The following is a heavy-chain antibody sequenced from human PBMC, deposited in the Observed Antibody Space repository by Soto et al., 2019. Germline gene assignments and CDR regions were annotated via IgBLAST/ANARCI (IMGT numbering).Heavy chain of an antibody. CDR1: GFSFSDYW. D-gene: IGHD2-2*01. V-gene: IGHV3-7*01. CDR2: IKQDGGEK. CDR3: ARSRAGRTAASYYDYMDV. Sequence: EVQLVESGGGLVQPGGSLRLSCAAAGFSFSDYWMSWVRQPPGKGLEWVANIKQDGGEKYYVDSVKGRFTISRDNAKSSMYLQMNSLRGEDTAIYYCARSRAGRTAASYYDYMDVWGKGTTVTVSS. J-gene: IGHJ6*03.